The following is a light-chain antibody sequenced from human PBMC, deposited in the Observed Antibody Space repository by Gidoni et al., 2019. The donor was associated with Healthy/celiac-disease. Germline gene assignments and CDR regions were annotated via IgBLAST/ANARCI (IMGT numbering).Light chain of an antibody. J-gene: IGLJ3*02. CDR1: SSNIGAGYD. V-gene: IGLV1-40*01. CDR2: GNS. Sequence: QSVLTQPPSVSGAPGQRVTISCTGSSSNIGAGYDVHWYQQLPGTAPKLLIYGNSNRPSGVPERFSGSKSGTSASLAITGRQAEDEADYYCQSHDSSLSVWVFGGGTKLTVL. CDR3: QSHDSSLSVWV.